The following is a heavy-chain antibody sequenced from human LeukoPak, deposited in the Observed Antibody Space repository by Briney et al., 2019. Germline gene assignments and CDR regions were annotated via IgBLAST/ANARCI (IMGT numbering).Heavy chain of an antibody. CDR2: ISYDGSNG. D-gene: IGHD1-26*01. CDR3: ARVSVGGTYYAGYYYYGMDV. V-gene: IGHV3-30-3*01. J-gene: IGHJ6*02. Sequence: GGSLRLSCAASGFTFSRYAMHWVRQAPGKGLEWVAVISYDGSNGYHADSVKGRFTISRDNSKSTLYLQMNSLRAEDTAMYYCARVSVGGTYYAGYYYYGMDVWGQGTTVTVSS. CDR1: GFTFSRYA.